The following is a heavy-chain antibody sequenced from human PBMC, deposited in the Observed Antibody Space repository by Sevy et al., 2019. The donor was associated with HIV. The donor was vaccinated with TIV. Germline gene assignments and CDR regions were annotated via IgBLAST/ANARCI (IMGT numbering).Heavy chain of an antibody. Sequence: GGSLRLSCVGSGFSFSDHRMHWVRQAPGKGLEWMAVISYDGRNTKYKADSVTGRFTISRDNSKNTLYLQMNSLRAEDTAIYYCARDRGEILSSAFDYWGQGTLVTVSS. CDR3: ARDRGEILSSAFDY. D-gene: IGHD3-16*01. V-gene: IGHV3-30*03. J-gene: IGHJ4*02. CDR2: ISYDGRNTK. CDR1: GFSFSDHR.